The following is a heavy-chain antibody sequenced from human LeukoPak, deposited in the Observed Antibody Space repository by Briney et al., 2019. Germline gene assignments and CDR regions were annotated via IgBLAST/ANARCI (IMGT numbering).Heavy chain of an antibody. CDR3: ARAFRYCTNGVCYTTPYYFDY. V-gene: IGHV1-3*03. J-gene: IGHJ4*02. D-gene: IGHD2-8*01. Sequence: ASVTVSCKASGYTFTSYAMHWVRQAPGQRLEWMGWINAGNGNTKYSQEFQGRVTITRDTSASTAYMELSSLRSEDMAVYYCARAFRYCTNGVCYTTPYYFDYWGQGTLVTVSS. CDR2: INAGNGNT. CDR1: GYTFTSYA.